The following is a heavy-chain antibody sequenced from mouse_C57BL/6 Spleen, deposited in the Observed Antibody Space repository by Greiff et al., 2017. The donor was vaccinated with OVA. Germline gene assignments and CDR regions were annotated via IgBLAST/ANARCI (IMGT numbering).Heavy chain of an antibody. CDR1: GYTFTDYY. CDR2: INPNNGGT. Sequence: VQLQQSGPELVKPGASVKISCKASGYTFTDYYMNWVKQSHGKSLEWIGDINPNNGGTSYNQKFKGKATLTVDKSSSTAYMELRSLTSEDSAVYYCARSYYSNWYFDVWGTGTTVTVSS. CDR3: ARSYYSNWYFDV. J-gene: IGHJ1*03. V-gene: IGHV1-26*01. D-gene: IGHD2-12*01.